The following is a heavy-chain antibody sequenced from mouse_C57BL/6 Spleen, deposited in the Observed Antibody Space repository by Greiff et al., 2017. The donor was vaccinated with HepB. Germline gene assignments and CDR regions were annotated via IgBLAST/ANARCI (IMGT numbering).Heavy chain of an antibody. CDR1: GYAFSSSW. CDR2: IYPGDGDT. Sequence: QVQLKESGPELVKPGASVKISCKASGYAFSSSWMNWVKQRPGKGLEWIGRIYPGDGDTNYNGKFKGKATLTADKSSSTAYMQLSSLTSEDDAVYSGARDGYDGYFDYWGQGTTLTVSS. D-gene: IGHD2-2*01. V-gene: IGHV1-82*01. CDR3: ARDGYDGYFDY. J-gene: IGHJ2*01.